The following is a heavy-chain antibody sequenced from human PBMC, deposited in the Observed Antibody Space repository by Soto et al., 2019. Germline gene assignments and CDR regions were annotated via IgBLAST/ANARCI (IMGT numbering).Heavy chain of an antibody. Sequence: GGSLRLSCAASGFTFSNYRMNWVRQAPGKGLEWVAVISYDGVNKNYADSVKGRLTISRDNSKNTVYLQMNSLRTEDTAVYYCARGERDSSGYYYRHYWGQGTLVTVSS. J-gene: IGHJ4*02. V-gene: IGHV3-30-3*01. CDR2: ISYDGVNK. CDR1: GFTFSNYR. D-gene: IGHD3-22*01. CDR3: ARGERDSSGYYYRHY.